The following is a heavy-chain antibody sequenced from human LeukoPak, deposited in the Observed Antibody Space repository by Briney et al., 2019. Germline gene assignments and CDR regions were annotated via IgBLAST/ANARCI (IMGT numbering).Heavy chain of an antibody. Sequence: SETLSLTCTVSGGSISSSSYYWGWIRQPPGKGLEWIGSIYYSGSTYYNPSLKSRVTISVDTSKNQFSLKLSSVTAADTAVYYCARRGYSYGCFTTLDVWGKGTTVTVFS. CDR1: GGSISSSSYY. V-gene: IGHV4-39*07. D-gene: IGHD5-18*01. CDR3: ARRGYSYGCFTTLDV. J-gene: IGHJ6*03. CDR2: IYYSGST.